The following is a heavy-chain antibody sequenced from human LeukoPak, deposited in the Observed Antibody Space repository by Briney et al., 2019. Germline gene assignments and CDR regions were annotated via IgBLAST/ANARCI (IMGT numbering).Heavy chain of an antibody. J-gene: IGHJ4*02. CDR2: ISTSGSSI. D-gene: IGHD3-10*01. CDR1: GFTFRSYE. Sequence: GGSLRLSCAASGFTFRSYEMNWVRQAPGKGLEWVSYISTSGSSIYYADSVKGRFTISRDNAKNSLYLQMNSLRAEDTAVYYCARIYVSGSFWDYWGQGTLVTVSS. V-gene: IGHV3-48*03. CDR3: ARIYVSGSFWDY.